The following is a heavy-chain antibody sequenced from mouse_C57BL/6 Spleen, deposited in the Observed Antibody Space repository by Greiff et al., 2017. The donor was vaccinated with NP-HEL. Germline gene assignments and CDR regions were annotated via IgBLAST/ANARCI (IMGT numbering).Heavy chain of an antibody. Sequence: EVQRVESGGGLVKPGGSLKLSCAASGFTFSSYTMSWVRQTPEKRLEWVATISGGGGNTYYPDSVKGRFTISRDNAKNTLYLQMSSLRSEDTALYYCATLSSSSYFDYWGQGTTLTVSS. CDR3: ATLSSSSYFDY. CDR1: GFTFSSYT. D-gene: IGHD6-5*01. V-gene: IGHV5-9*01. J-gene: IGHJ2*01. CDR2: ISGGGGNT.